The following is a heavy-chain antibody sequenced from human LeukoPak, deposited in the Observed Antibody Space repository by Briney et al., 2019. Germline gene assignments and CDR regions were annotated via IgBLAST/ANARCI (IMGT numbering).Heavy chain of an antibody. J-gene: IGHJ4*02. CDR1: GFTFSSYS. Sequence: GGSLRLSCAASGFTFSSYSMNGVRQAPGKGLEWVSSISSSSSYIYYADSVKGRFTIPRDNAKNSLYLQMNSLSAEDTAVYYCARGHLKYVDTAMVSFSGVTYWLDYWGEGTLVTVSS. D-gene: IGHD5-18*01. CDR3: ARGHLKYVDTAMVSFSGVTYWLDY. CDR2: ISSSSSYI. V-gene: IGHV3-21*01.